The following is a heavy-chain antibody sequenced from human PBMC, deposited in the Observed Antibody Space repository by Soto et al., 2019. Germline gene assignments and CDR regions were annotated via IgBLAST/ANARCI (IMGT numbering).Heavy chain of an antibody. Sequence: SETLSLTCTVSGGSISSYYWSRIRQPPGKGLEWIGYIAYSGSTNYNPSLKSRVTVSADTSKNQFSLKLTSVTTADTAVYYCARDSRTEGFDYWGQGTLVTVSS. CDR2: IAYSGST. CDR3: ARDSRTEGFDY. CDR1: GGSISSYY. D-gene: IGHD1-1*01. J-gene: IGHJ4*02. V-gene: IGHV4-59*01.